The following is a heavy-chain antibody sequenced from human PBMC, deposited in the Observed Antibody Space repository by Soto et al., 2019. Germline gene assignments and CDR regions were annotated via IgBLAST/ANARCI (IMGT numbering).Heavy chain of an antibody. D-gene: IGHD3-10*01. V-gene: IGHV1-69*01. Sequence: QVQVVQSGAEMKQPGSSVKVSCKASGGTFSNYALSWVRQAPGQGLEWMGGIIPVFGTTNYAQTFQGRVAITADESTSTVYMDLSDLRSADTGIYCCARGGRWDSLSSGSATFAYWGQGTLVIVSS. CDR3: ARGGRWDSLSSGSATFAY. CDR1: GGTFSNYA. CDR2: IIPVFGTT. J-gene: IGHJ4*02.